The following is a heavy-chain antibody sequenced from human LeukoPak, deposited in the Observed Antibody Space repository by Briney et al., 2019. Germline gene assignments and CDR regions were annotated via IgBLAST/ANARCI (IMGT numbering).Heavy chain of an antibody. CDR2: MNPNSGNT. CDR3: ARGRRYCSGGSCYGHSWFDP. D-gene: IGHD2-15*01. Sequence: ASVKVSCKASGYTFTSYDINWVRQATGQGLEWMGWMNPNSGNTGYAQKFQCRVTMTRNTSISTAYMELSSLRSEDTAVYYCARGRRYCSGGSCYGHSWFDPWGQGTLVTVSS. V-gene: IGHV1-8*01. J-gene: IGHJ5*02. CDR1: GYTFTSYD.